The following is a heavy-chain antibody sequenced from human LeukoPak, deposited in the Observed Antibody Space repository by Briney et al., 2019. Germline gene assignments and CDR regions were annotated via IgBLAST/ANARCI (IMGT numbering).Heavy chain of an antibody. V-gene: IGHV1-2*02. D-gene: IGHD6-19*01. CDR1: GYTFTGYY. CDR3: ARDIASGGGWYLF. Sequence: ASVKVSCKASGYTFTGYYMHWVRQAPGQGLEWMGWINPNSGGTNYAQKFQGRVTMTRDTSISTAYMELSSLRSEDTAVYYCARDIASGGGWYLFWGQGTLVTVSS. CDR2: INPNSGGT. J-gene: IGHJ4*02.